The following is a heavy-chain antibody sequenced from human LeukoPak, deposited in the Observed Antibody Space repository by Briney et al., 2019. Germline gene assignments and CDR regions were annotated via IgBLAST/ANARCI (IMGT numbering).Heavy chain of an antibody. J-gene: IGHJ5*02. CDR1: GYTFTSYY. Sequence: ASVKVSCKASGYTFTSYYMHWVRQAPGQGLEWMGIINPSGGSTSYAQKFQGRVTMTRDTSTSTVYMELSSLRSEDTAVYYCARDSSYCSSTSCHPGGWFDPWGQGTLVTVSS. CDR2: INPSGGST. CDR3: ARDSSYCSSTSCHPGGWFDP. V-gene: IGHV1-46*01. D-gene: IGHD2-2*01.